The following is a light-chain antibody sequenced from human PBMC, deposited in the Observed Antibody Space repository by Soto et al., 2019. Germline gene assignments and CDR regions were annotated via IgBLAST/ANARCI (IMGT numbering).Light chain of an antibody. CDR3: QHSRT. V-gene: IGKV1-5*01. CDR2: DVS. CDR1: QSINNW. J-gene: IGKJ2*01. Sequence: DIQMTQSPSTLSASLGDRVTITCRASQSINNWLAWYQQKPGKAPKLLIYDVSTLEGGVPSRFRGRGSGTEFTLTISSLQPDDFAPYYCQHSRTFGQGTKLEIK.